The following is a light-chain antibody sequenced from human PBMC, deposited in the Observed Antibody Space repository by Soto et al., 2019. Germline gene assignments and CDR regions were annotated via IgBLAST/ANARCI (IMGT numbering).Light chain of an antibody. CDR1: QSVSNNY. Sequence: EVVLTQSPGTLSLSPGERATLSCRASQSVSNNYLAWYQQKRGQSPKLLIFGSTDRATGIPDRFSGSGSGTDFTPTISSLEPENFAVDYCQQYDSSPPYTFGQGTKLEIK. CDR2: GST. V-gene: IGKV3-20*01. CDR3: QQYDSSPPYT. J-gene: IGKJ2*01.